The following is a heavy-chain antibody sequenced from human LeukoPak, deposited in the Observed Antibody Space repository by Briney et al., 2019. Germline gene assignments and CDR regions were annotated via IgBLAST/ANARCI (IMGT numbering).Heavy chain of an antibody. CDR2: INHSGST. J-gene: IGHJ4*02. CDR1: GGSFSGYY. CDR3: ARQREVRFGAGNFYY. V-gene: IGHV4-34*01. Sequence: PSETLSLTCAVYGGSFSGYYWSWIRQPPGKGLEWIGEINHSGSTNYNPSLKSRVTISVDTSKNQFSLKLSSVTAADTAVYYCARQREVRFGAGNFYYWGQGTLVTGSS. D-gene: IGHD3-10*01.